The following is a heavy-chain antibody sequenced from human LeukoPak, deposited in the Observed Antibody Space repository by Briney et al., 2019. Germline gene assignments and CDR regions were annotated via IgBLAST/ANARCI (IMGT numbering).Heavy chain of an antibody. CDR2: ISSSGSTI. CDR1: GFTFSDYY. V-gene: IGHV3-11*01. J-gene: IGHJ4*02. D-gene: IGHD4-17*01. Sequence: GGSLRLSCAASGFTFSDYYMSWIRQAPGKGLEWVSYISSSGSTIYYADSVKGRFTISRDNAKNSLYLQMNSLRAEDTAVYYCATRVTTVTKLYYFDYWGQGTLVTVSS. CDR3: ATRVTTVTKLYYFDY.